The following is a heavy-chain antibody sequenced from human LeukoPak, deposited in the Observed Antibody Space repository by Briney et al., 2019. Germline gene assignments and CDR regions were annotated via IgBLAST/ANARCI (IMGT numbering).Heavy chain of an antibody. D-gene: IGHD5-18*01. CDR2: ISGSSDTT. Sequence: PGGSLRLSCAASGFTFSTYAMSWVRQAPGRGLDWVSAISGSSDTTYHADSVKGRFTISRDNSKNTLYLQMNSLRAEDTAVYYCANREGGYTYDPFDYWGQGTLVTVSS. J-gene: IGHJ4*02. CDR3: ANREGGYTYDPFDY. V-gene: IGHV3-23*01. CDR1: GFTFSTYA.